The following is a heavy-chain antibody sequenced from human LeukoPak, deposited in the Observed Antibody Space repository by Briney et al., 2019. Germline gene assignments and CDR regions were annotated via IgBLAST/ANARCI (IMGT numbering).Heavy chain of an antibody. CDR1: GFTFSSYA. CDR3: TRAPNYQLPPHFDY. V-gene: IGHV3-49*04. J-gene: IGHJ4*02. Sequence: GGSLRLSCAASGFTFSSYAMSWVRQAPGKGLEWVGFIRSKAYGGTTEYAASVKGRFTISRDDSKSIAYLQMNSLKTEDTAVYYCTRAPNYQLPPHFDYWGQGTLVTVSS. CDR2: IRSKAYGGTT. D-gene: IGHD2-2*01.